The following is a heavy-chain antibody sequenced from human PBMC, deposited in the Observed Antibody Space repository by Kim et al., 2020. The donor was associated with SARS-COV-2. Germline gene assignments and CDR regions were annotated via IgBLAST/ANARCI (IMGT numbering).Heavy chain of an antibody. V-gene: IGHV3-30*18. CDR1: GFNFNNFG. CDR3: AKDRENGAFDF. D-gene: IGHD4-17*01. J-gene: IGHJ4*02. Sequence: WGSLRLSCAASGFNFNNFGMHWVRQAPGKGLAWVAIISPHGETKDYADSVKGRFAISRDISKNTLYLQLRSLRPEDTAMYFCAKDRENGAFDFWGQGTLVTVSS. CDR2: ISPHGETK.